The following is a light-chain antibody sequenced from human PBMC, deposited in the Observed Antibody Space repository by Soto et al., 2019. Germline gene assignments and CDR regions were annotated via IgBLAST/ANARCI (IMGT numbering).Light chain of an antibody. CDR1: QSVSSSY. CDR2: GAS. CDR3: LQYGSSSYT. J-gene: IGKJ2*01. Sequence: EIVLTQSPGTLSLSPGERATLSCRASQSVSSSYLAWYQQKPGQAPRLLIYGASSRATGLPDSFSGSGSGTDFTHTISRLEPEDFSVYYCLQYGSSSYTFGQGTKLEIK. V-gene: IGKV3-20*01.